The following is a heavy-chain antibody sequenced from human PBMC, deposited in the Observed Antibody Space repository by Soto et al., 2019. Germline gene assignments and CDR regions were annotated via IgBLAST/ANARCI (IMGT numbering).Heavy chain of an antibody. D-gene: IGHD2-21*02. CDR1: GFTFSNYA. J-gene: IGHJ2*01. V-gene: IGHV3-23*01. CDR3: AKEPLVTALHWYFDL. Sequence: GGSLRLSCAASGFTFSNYAMDWVRQAPGKGLEWVSVVSTSGDSTYYADSVKGRFTISRDNSKNTLYLQMNNLRAEDTAIYYCAKEPLVTALHWYFDLWGRGTLVTVSS. CDR2: VSTSGDST.